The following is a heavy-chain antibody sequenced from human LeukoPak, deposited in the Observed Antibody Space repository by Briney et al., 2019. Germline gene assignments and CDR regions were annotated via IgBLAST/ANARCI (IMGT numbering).Heavy chain of an antibody. CDR3: ARDSRTTIFGVVSWWFDP. Sequence: SETLSLTCTVSGGSISSYYWSWIRQPPGKGLEWIGYIYYSGSTNYNPSLKSRVTISVDTSKNQFSLKLSSVTAADTAVYYCARDSRTTIFGVVSWWFDPWGQGNLVTVSS. J-gene: IGHJ5*02. CDR2: IYYSGST. V-gene: IGHV4-59*01. CDR1: GGSISSYY. D-gene: IGHD3-3*01.